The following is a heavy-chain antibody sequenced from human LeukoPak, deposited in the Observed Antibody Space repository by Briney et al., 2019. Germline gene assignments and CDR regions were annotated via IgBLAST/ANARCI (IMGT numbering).Heavy chain of an antibody. Sequence: AAVKVSCKASGYSLTTYGITWVRRAPGQGLEWMGWITTYNGNTNYARKLQGRVTMTTDTSTNTAYMELGSLRSDDTAVYYCARLIEYRTSSRVFDIWGQGTMVTVSS. CDR1: GYSLTTYG. CDR2: ITTYNGNT. V-gene: IGHV1-18*01. J-gene: IGHJ3*02. CDR3: ARLIEYRTSSRVFDI. D-gene: IGHD6-6*01.